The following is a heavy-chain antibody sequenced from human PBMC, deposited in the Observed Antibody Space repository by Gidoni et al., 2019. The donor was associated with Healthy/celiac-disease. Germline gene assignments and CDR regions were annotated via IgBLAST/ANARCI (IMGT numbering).Heavy chain of an antibody. CDR3: AREWDWLVRGTGRFDP. J-gene: IGHJ5*02. D-gene: IGHD6-19*01. CDR2: IYTSGST. V-gene: IGHV4-4*07. Sequence: QVQLQESGPGLVKPSETLSLTCTVSGGSISSYYWSWIRQPAGKGLEWIGRIYTSGSTNYNPSLKSRVTMSVDTSKNQFSLKLSSVTAADTAVYYCAREWDWLVRGTGRFDPWGQGTLVTVSS. CDR1: GGSISSYY.